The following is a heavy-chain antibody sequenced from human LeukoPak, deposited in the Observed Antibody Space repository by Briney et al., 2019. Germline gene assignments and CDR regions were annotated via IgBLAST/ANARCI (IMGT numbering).Heavy chain of an antibody. Sequence: SQTLSLTCTVSGGSISSGSYYSSWIRQPAGKGLEWIGRIYTSGSTNYNPSLKSRVTISVDTSKNQFSLKLSSVTAADTAVYYCARAPGYCTNGVCYSGVSWFDPWGQGTLVTVSS. CDR2: IYTSGST. J-gene: IGHJ5*02. D-gene: IGHD2-8*01. CDR1: GGSISSGSYY. V-gene: IGHV4-61*02. CDR3: ARAPGYCTNGVCYSGVSWFDP.